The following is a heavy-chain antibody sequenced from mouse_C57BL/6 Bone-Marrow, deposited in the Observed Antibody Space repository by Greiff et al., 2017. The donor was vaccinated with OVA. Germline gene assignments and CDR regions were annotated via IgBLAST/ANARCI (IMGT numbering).Heavy chain of an antibody. CDR2: IYPRSGNT. CDR3: ARKGDGYYEAY. V-gene: IGHV1-81*01. Sequence: VKLQESGAELARPGASVKLSCKASGYTFTSYGISWVKQRTGQGLEWIGEIYPRSGNTYYNEKFKGKATLTADKSSSTAYMELRSLTSEDSAVYFCARKGDGYYEAYWGQGTLVTVSA. J-gene: IGHJ3*01. CDR1: GYTFTSYG. D-gene: IGHD2-3*01.